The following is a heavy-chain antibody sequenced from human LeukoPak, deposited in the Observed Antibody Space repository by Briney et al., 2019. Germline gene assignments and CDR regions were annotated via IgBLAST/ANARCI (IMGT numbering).Heavy chain of an antibody. J-gene: IGHJ4*02. Sequence: PETLSLTCDVYGGSFSGYYWSWIRQPPGKGLEWIGEINHSGSTNYNPSLKSRVTISVDTSKNQFSLKLSSVTAADTAVYYCARVTTRDSYWGQGTLVTVSS. CDR1: GGSFSGYY. CDR2: INHSGST. CDR3: ARVTTRDSY. D-gene: IGHD4-17*01. V-gene: IGHV4-34*01.